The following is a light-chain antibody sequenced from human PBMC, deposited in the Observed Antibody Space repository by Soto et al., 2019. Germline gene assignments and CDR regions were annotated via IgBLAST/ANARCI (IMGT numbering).Light chain of an antibody. V-gene: IGKV3-11*01. CDR2: DAS. J-gene: IGKJ1*01. CDR3: QQYYTWPRGT. Sequence: EIVLTQSPATLSLSPGERATLSCRASQSVSSYLAWYQQKPGQAPRLLIYDASNRATGIPARFSGSGSGTDFTLTISSLEPEDFGVYYCQQYYTWPRGTFGQGTRVEIK. CDR1: QSVSSY.